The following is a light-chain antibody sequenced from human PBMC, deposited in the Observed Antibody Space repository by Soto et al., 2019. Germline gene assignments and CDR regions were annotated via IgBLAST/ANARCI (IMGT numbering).Light chain of an antibody. CDR1: QSINRW. J-gene: IGKJ1*01. Sequence: DIQMTQSPATLSAFVGDIVTITCRASQSINRWLAWYQQKPGRAPIILISNASSLESGVPSRFTGSGSGTEFTLTISSLQPDDSATYYCQQYNSYSTFGQGTKV. CDR3: QQYNSYST. V-gene: IGKV1-5*03. CDR2: NAS.